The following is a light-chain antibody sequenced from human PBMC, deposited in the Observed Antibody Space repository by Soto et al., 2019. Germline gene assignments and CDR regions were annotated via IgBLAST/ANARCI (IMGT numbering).Light chain of an antibody. V-gene: IGLV1-51*01. CDR3: GTWDSSLSGEV. Sequence: QSVLTQPPSVSAAPGQKVTISCSGSNSNIETNYVSWYQHIPGTAPKLLIYDNNKRPSEIPDRFSGSKSGTSATLGITGLQTGDEADYYCGTWDSSLSGEVLGGGTKVTVL. J-gene: IGLJ3*02. CDR1: NSNIETNY. CDR2: DNN.